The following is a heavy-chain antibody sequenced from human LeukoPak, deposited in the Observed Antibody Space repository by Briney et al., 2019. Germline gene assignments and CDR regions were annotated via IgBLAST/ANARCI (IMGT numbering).Heavy chain of an antibody. CDR1: GYTFTGYY. Sequence: ASVRVSFKASGYTFTGYYMHWVRQAPGQGLEWMGWINPNSGGTNYAQKFQGRVTMTRDTSISTAYMELSRLRSDDTAVYYCARGGTYSGSWQDSLDYWGQGTLVTVSS. CDR2: INPNSGGT. J-gene: IGHJ4*02. CDR3: ARGGTYSGSWQDSLDY. V-gene: IGHV1-2*02. D-gene: IGHD6-13*01.